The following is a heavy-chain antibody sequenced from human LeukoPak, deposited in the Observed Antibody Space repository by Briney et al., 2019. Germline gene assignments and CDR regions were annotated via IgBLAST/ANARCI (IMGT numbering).Heavy chain of an antibody. CDR2: IYHSGSGST. D-gene: IGHD3-3*01. Sequence: SETLSLTCTVSGGSISSGGHSWSWIRQPPGKGLEWIGYIYHSGSGSTYYNPSLKSRVTISIDKSKNQFSLKLNSVPAADTAVYYCARINDFWSGPTLDVWGQGTTVTVSS. CDR1: GGSISSGGHS. V-gene: IGHV4-30-2*01. J-gene: IGHJ6*02. CDR3: ARINDFWSGPTLDV.